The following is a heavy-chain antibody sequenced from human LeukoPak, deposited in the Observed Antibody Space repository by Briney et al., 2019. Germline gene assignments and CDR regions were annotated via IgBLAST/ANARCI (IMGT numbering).Heavy chain of an antibody. D-gene: IGHD3-9*01. CDR1: GFTFSSYA. CDR3: AKQYYDILTGYYDY. J-gene: IGHJ4*02. Sequence: TGGSLRLSCAASGFTFSSYAMSWVRQAPGKGLEWVSAITGSGGSTYYADSVKGRFTISRDNSKNTLYLQMNSLRAEDTAVYYCAKQYYDILTGYYDYWGQRTLVTVSS. V-gene: IGHV3-23*01. CDR2: ITGSGGST.